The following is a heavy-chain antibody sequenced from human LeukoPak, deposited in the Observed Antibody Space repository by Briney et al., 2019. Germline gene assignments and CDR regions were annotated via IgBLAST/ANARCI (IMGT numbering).Heavy chain of an antibody. Sequence: GGSLRLSCAASGFTFTNYAMIWVRQAPGKGLEWVSAISGTGGSTYYADSVKGRFTISRDNSKNTLYLQMNSLRAEDTAVYYCGKDPNGDYVGAFDMWGQGTMVTVSS. V-gene: IGHV3-23*01. CDR2: ISGTGGST. D-gene: IGHD4-17*01. CDR3: GKDPNGDYVGAFDM. CDR1: GFTFTNYA. J-gene: IGHJ3*02.